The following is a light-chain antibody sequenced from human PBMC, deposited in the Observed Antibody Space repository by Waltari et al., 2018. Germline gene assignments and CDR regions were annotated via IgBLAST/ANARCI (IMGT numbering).Light chain of an antibody. CDR2: DAS. V-gene: IGKV3-11*01. Sequence: EIVLTQSPATLSLSPGERATLSCRASQSVSSYLGWYQQKPGQAPRLAIYDASNRATGTPARFSGSGSGTDFTLTITSLEPEDFAVYYCLQRSNWPLTFGGGTKVEIK. CDR1: QSVSSY. J-gene: IGKJ4*01. CDR3: LQRSNWPLT.